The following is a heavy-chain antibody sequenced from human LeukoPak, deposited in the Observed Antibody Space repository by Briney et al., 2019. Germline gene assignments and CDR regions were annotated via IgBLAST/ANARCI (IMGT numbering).Heavy chain of an antibody. D-gene: IGHD1-1*01. CDR3: ARDLRTPYHYGMNV. CDR1: GYNFIGYY. V-gene: IGHV1-2*02. Sequence: ASVKVSCKASGYNFIGYYMHLVRQAPGQGLEWMGWINPNSGGTNYAQKFQGGVTMTRDTSINTAYMELSGLTSDDTAIYYCARDLRTPYHYGMNVWGQGTTVTVSS. CDR2: INPNSGGT. J-gene: IGHJ6*02.